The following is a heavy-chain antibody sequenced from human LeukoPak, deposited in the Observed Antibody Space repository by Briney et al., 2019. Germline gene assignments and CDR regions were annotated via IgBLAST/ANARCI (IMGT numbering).Heavy chain of an antibody. V-gene: IGHV4-34*01. CDR1: GGSFSGYY. CDR2: INHSGST. Sequence: PSETLSLTCAVYGGSFSGYYWSWIRQPPGKGLEWIGEINHSGSTNYNPSLKRRVTISVDTSKNQFSLKLSSVTAADTAVYYCARGQLVPRLYYFDYWGQGTLVTVSS. D-gene: IGHD6-6*01. CDR3: ARGQLVPRLYYFDY. J-gene: IGHJ4*02.